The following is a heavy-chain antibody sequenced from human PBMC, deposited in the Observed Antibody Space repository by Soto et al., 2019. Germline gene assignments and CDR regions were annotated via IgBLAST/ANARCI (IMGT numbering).Heavy chain of an antibody. CDR3: AHGYYDILTGYPN. Sequence: ASVKVSCKASGGTFSSYAISWVRQAPGQGLEWMGGIIPIFGTANYSPSLKSRLTITKDTSKNQVVLTMTNMDPVDTATYYCAHGYYDILTGYPNWGQGTLVTVSS. CDR1: GGTFSSYA. CDR2: IIPIFGTA. J-gene: IGHJ4*02. V-gene: IGHV1-69*05. D-gene: IGHD3-9*01.